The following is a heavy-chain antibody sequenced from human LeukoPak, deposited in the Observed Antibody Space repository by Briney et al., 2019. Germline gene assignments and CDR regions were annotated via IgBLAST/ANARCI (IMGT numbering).Heavy chain of an antibody. Sequence: GGSLRLSCAASGFTFSIYGMHWARQAPGKGLEWVAVIWNDGSNKYYADSVKGRFTISRDNSKNTLYLQMNSLRAEDTAVYSCARASGPFDYWGQGTLVTVSS. CDR1: GFTFSIYG. D-gene: IGHD3-10*01. CDR2: IWNDGSNK. V-gene: IGHV3-33*01. J-gene: IGHJ4*02. CDR3: ARASGPFDY.